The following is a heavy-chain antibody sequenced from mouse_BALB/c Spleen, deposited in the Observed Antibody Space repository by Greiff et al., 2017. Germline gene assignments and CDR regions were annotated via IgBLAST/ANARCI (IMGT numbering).Heavy chain of an antibody. Sequence: ESGPGLVKPSQSLSLTCSVTGYSITSGYYWNWIRQFLGNKLEWMGYISYDGSNNYNPSLKNRISITRDTSKNQFFLKLNSVTTEDTATYYCARGDYGSSLDYWGQGTTLTVSS. V-gene: IGHV3-6*02. CDR2: ISYDGSN. D-gene: IGHD1-1*01. CDR3: ARGDYGSSLDY. J-gene: IGHJ2*01. CDR1: GYSITSGYY.